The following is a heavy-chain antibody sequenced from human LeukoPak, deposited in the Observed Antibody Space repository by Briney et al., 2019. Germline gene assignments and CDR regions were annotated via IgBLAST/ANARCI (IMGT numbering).Heavy chain of an antibody. CDR1: GYTFTSYG. J-gene: IGHJ4*02. Sequence: ASVKVSCKASGYTFTSYGISWVRQAPGQGLEWMGWISAYNGNTNYAQKLQGRVIMTTDTSTSTAYMELTSLRSDDTAVYYCARDCRSTNCYKVFDYWGQGTPVTVSS. CDR3: ARDCRSTNCYKVFDY. D-gene: IGHD2-2*02. CDR2: ISAYNGNT. V-gene: IGHV1-18*01.